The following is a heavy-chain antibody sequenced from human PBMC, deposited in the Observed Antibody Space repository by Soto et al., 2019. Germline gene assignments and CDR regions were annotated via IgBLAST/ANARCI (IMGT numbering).Heavy chain of an antibody. Sequence: XGCLRLSCAASGFTFSSYWMHWVRQAPGKGLEWVAVISYDGSNKYYADSVKGRFTISRDNSKNTLYLQMNSLRAEDTAVYYCAKDPNPFGYDTLGYFDDWGQGTLVTVSS. CDR3: AKDPNPFGYDTLGYFDD. CDR1: GFTFSSYW. CDR2: ISYDGSNK. D-gene: IGHD5-12*01. J-gene: IGHJ4*02. V-gene: IGHV3-30*18.